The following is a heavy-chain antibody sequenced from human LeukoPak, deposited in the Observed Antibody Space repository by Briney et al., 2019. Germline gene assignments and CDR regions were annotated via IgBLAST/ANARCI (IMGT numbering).Heavy chain of an antibody. Sequence: ASVKVSCKASGYIFTNFGVTWVRQAPGQGLEWMGWISAYNGNANYAQNLQGRVTMTTDTSTSTAYMELRSLRSGDTAVYYCSRAPADFWSGYDYYNYYMDVWGKGTTVTISS. J-gene: IGHJ6*03. CDR2: ISAYNGNA. D-gene: IGHD3-3*01. V-gene: IGHV1-18*01. CDR1: GYIFTNFG. CDR3: SRAPADFWSGYDYYNYYMDV.